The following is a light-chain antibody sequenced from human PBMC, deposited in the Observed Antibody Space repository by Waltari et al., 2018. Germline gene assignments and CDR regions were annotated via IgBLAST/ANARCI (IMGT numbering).Light chain of an antibody. CDR1: SLRTYY. CDR2: GKN. V-gene: IGLV3-19*01. J-gene: IGLJ2*01. CDR3: HSRDSSGDVV. Sequence: SSALTQDPAVSVALGQTVRITFQGDSLRTYYVLWFHQKPGQAPALVIYGKNNRPSGIPDRFSASSSGSTASLTIIGAQAEDEADYYCHSRDSSGDVVIGGGTKLTVV.